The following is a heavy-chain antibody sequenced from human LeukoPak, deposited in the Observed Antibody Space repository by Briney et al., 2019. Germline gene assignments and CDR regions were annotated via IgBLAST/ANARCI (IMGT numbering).Heavy chain of an antibody. V-gene: IGHV4-30-4*01. D-gene: IGHD1-26*01. Sequence: KPSETLSLTCTVSGDSISSGDHYWTWIRQPPGKGLEWIGYIRYGGSTYYNPSLKSRVIISVDMSNNQFSLSLNSLSAADSAVYYCARAAAVTHSWYYFDYWGQGTLVTVSS. CDR2: IRYGGST. J-gene: IGHJ4*02. CDR3: ARAAAVTHSWYYFDY. CDR1: GDSISSGDHY.